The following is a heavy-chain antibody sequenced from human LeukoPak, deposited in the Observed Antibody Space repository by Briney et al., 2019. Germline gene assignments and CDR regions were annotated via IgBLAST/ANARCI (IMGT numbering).Heavy chain of an antibody. J-gene: IGHJ5*02. CDR3: ARDVGATSLSWFDP. V-gene: IGHV4-34*11. Sequence: SETLSLTCAVYGGSFSGYYWSWIRQPPGKGLEWIGYIYYSGSTNYNPSLKSRVTISLDTSKNQFSLKLSSVTAADTAVYFCARDVGATSLSWFDPWGQGTLVTVSS. CDR1: GGSFSGYY. CDR2: IYYSGST. D-gene: IGHD1-26*01.